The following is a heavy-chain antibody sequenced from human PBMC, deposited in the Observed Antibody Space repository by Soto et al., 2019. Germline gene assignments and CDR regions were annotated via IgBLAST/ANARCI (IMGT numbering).Heavy chain of an antibody. V-gene: IGHV3-53*01. J-gene: IGHJ2*01. D-gene: IGHD1-26*01. CDR3: ATDRRTEMQKWEYCHL. Sequence: EVQLVESGGGLIQPGGSLRLSCAASGFTVSSNYMSWVRQAPGKGLEWVSVIYSGSSTYHADSVKGRFTISRDNSKNTRYLQRNRVRPEDTDADHSATDRRTEMQKWEYCHLWCGGTLVVVSS. CDR1: GFTVSSNY. CDR2: IYSGSST.